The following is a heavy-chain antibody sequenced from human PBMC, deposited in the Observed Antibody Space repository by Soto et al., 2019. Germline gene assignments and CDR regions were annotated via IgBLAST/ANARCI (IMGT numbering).Heavy chain of an antibody. D-gene: IGHD2-2*01. V-gene: IGHV3-23*01. CDR1: GFTFSTYA. Sequence: GGSLRLSCAASGFTFSTYAMSWVRQAPGKGLEWASGISAGGGNTFYADSVRGRFTISRDNSKNTLDLQMSSLRAEDAALYFCVKHSEYQLLSWFDPWGQGTLVTVSS. CDR3: VKHSEYQLLSWFDP. J-gene: IGHJ5*02. CDR2: ISAGGGNT.